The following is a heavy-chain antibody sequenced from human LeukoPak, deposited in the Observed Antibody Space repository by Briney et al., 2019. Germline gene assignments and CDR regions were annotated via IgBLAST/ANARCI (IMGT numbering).Heavy chain of an antibody. CDR3: ARVWDLTSGYFDL. V-gene: IGHV1-2*02. J-gene: IGHJ2*01. CDR1: GYTFTGYY. D-gene: IGHD1-26*01. CDR2: INPNSGGT. Sequence: ASVKVSCKASGYTFTGYYMHWVRQAPGQGLEWMGWINPNSGGTNYAQKFQGRVTMTRDTSISTAYMELSRLRSDDTAVYYCARVWDLTSGYFDLWGRGTLVTVSS.